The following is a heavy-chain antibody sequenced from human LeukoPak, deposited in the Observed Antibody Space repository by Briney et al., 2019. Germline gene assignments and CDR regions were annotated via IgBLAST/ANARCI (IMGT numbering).Heavy chain of an antibody. CDR2: ISYSGGNT. V-gene: IGHV3-23*01. D-gene: IGHD2-15*01. J-gene: IGHJ5*02. CDR1: GFTFSDYA. CDR3: AKARYCSGGTCPEWFDP. Sequence: GGSLRLSCAASGFTFSDYAMNWVRQALGRGLEWVLTISYSGGNTYYADPVKGRFTISRDNSKNTLYLQMNSLRAEDTAIYYCAKARYCSGGTCPEWFDPWGQGTLVTVSS.